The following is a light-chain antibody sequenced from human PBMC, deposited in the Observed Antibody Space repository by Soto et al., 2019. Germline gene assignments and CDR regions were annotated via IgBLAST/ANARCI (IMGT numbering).Light chain of an antibody. CDR2: LNSDGSH. Sequence: QSVLTQSPSASASLGASVKLTCTLSSGHSNYAIAWHQQQPEKGHRYLMKLNSDGSHSKGDGIPDRFSGSSSGAERYLTISSLQSEDEADYYCQTWGTGLYVVFGGGTKLTVL. CDR3: QTWGTGLYVV. J-gene: IGLJ2*01. V-gene: IGLV4-69*01. CDR1: SGHSNYA.